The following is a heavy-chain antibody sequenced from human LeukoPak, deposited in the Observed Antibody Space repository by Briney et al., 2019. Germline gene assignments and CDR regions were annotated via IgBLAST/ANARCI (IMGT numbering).Heavy chain of an antibody. CDR3: ARHGRGCGWDYFDY. V-gene: IGHV4-59*08. CDR2: IYYSGTT. Sequence: KPSETLSLTCTVSGGSISSSYWSWIRQSPGKGLEWIGYIYYSGTTNYNPSLKSRVTISVDTSKSQFSLNLPSLTAAATPVYYCARHGRGCGWDYFDYWGQGTLVTVSS. J-gene: IGHJ4*02. D-gene: IGHD6-19*01. CDR1: GGSISSSY.